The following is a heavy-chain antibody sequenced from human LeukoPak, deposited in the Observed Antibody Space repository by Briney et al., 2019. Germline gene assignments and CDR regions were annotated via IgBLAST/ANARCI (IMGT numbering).Heavy chain of an antibody. CDR3: ARVAVAGIYYYYYYMDV. V-gene: IGHV1-8*01. CDR1: GYTFTSYD. Sequence: ASVKVSCKASGYTFTSYDINWVRQATGQGLEWMGWMNPNSGNTGYAQKFQGRVTMTRNTSISTAYMELSSPRSEDTAVYYCARVAVAGIYYYYYYMDVWGKGTTVTVSS. D-gene: IGHD6-19*01. CDR2: MNPNSGNT. J-gene: IGHJ6*03.